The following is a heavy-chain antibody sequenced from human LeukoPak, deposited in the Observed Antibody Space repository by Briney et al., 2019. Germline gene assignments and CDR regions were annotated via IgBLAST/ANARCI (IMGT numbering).Heavy chain of an antibody. Sequence: PGGPLRLSCAASGFTFSGCAIHWVRQSSGKGLEWVGHIDKKDNFHATAYAASVQGRFSISRDDSKNTAFLHMNSLKTEDMALYYCTRDSGTYNWLDPWGQGTLVTVSS. CDR3: TRDSGTYNWLDP. CDR2: IDKKDNFHAT. V-gene: IGHV3-73*01. D-gene: IGHD1-26*01. CDR1: GFTFSGCA. J-gene: IGHJ5*02.